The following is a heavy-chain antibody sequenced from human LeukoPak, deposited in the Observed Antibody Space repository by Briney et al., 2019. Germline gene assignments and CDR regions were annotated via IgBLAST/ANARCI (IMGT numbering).Heavy chain of an antibody. D-gene: IGHD1-26*01. J-gene: IGHJ4*02. V-gene: IGHV4-34*01. CDR2: INHSGST. CDR1: GGSFSGYY. CDR3: ARVGTSYPHVWYFDY. Sequence: PSETLSLTCAVYGGSFSGYYWSWIRQPPGKGLEWIGEINHSGSTNYNPSLKSRVTISVDTSKNQFSLKLSSVTAADTAVYYCARVGTSYPHVWYFDYWGQGTLVTVSS.